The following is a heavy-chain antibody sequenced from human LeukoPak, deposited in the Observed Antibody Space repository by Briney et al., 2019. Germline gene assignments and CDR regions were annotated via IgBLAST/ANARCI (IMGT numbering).Heavy chain of an antibody. CDR2: ISGSSSTM. D-gene: IGHD5-24*01. J-gene: IGHJ6*03. Sequence: PGGSLRLSCAASGFSFSDYNMNWVRQAPGKGLQWLSYISGSSSTMYYADSVKGRFTISRDNAKNSLYLQMNNLRAEDTAVYYCARDGQLSWRLQSYYYMDVWGKGTTVTVSS. CDR1: GFSFSDYN. V-gene: IGHV3-48*01. CDR3: ARDGQLSWRLQSYYYMDV.